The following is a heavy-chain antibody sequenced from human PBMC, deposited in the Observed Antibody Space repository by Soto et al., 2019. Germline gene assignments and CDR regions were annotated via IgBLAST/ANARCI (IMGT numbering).Heavy chain of an antibody. Sequence: QVQLQESGPRLAKPSETLSLTCSVSGASVTDYYWTWIRLTPKRELQWIGFIHYNGRTDSSPSLXSGVXIXIDTSKNHVSLILNSVNVADSAIYYCARGHFDSRGYSNALDCWGQGTLVTVSS. V-gene: IGHV4-59*02. J-gene: IGHJ4*02. CDR3: ARGHFDSRGYSNALDC. CDR2: IHYNGRT. CDR1: GASVTDYY. D-gene: IGHD3-22*01.